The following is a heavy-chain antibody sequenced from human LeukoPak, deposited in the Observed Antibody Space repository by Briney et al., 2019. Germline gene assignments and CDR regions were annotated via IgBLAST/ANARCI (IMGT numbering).Heavy chain of an antibody. D-gene: IGHD1-14*01. CDR2: ISADNGDT. CDR3: ASYRNGAFDI. V-gene: IGHV1-18*01. J-gene: IGHJ3*02. Sequence: GASVKVSCKTSGFTFTTYAISWVRQATRLGLECMGWISADNGDTNYAQNVQDRVTMTTDTSTSTAYLELRNLRSDDTAVYFCASYRNGAFDIWGQGTTITVSS. CDR1: GFTFTTYA.